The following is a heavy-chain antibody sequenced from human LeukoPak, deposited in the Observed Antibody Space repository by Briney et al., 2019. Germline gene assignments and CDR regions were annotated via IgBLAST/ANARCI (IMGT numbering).Heavy chain of an antibody. D-gene: IGHD3-22*01. J-gene: IGHJ3*02. CDR2: IRSKANSYAT. V-gene: IGHV3-73*01. CDR3: TRHVTDPYYYDSSGTDAFDI. CDR1: GFTFSGSA. Sequence: PGGSLRLSCAASGFTFSGSAMHWVRQASGKGLEWVGRIRSKANSYATAYAASVKGRFTISRDDSKNTAYLQMNSLKTEDTAVYYCTRHVTDPYYYDSSGTDAFDIWGQGTMVTVSS.